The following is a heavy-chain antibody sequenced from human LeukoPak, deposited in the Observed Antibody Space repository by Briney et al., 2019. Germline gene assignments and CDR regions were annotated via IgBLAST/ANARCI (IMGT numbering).Heavy chain of an antibody. V-gene: IGHV4-39*02. J-gene: IGHJ6*02. Sequence: SETLSLTCTVSGGSISSSSYYWGWIRQPPGKGLEWIGSIYYSGSTYYNPSLKSRVTISVDTSKNQFSLKLSSVTAADTAVYYCAKDRFMTTVVGRAYYYYGMDVWGQGTTVTVSS. CDR1: GGSISSSSYY. CDR3: AKDRFMTTVVGRAYYYYGMDV. CDR2: IYYSGST. D-gene: IGHD4-11*01.